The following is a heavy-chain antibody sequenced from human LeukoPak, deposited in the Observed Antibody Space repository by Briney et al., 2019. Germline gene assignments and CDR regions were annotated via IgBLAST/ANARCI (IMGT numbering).Heavy chain of an antibody. V-gene: IGHV3-30*03. Sequence: GRSLRLSYAASGFAFSRYGMHWVRQAPGKGLEGVALISHDGTNKNHADSVKGRFTISRDNSNNTLYLQMNSLRPEDTAVYYCARGPGALDYWGQGTLVTVSS. J-gene: IGHJ4*02. D-gene: IGHD2-2*01. CDR2: ISHDGTNK. CDR1: GFAFSRYG. CDR3: ARGPGALDY.